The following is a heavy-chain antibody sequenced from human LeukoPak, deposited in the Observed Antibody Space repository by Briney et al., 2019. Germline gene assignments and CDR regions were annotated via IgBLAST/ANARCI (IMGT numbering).Heavy chain of an antibody. Sequence: PGGSLRLSCAASGFTFSSYGMHWVRQAPGKGLEWVAVISYDGSNKYYADSVKGRFTISRDNAKNSLYLQMNSLRAEDTAVYYCAASITGTPGDAFDIWGQGTMVTVSS. CDR1: GFTFSSYG. V-gene: IGHV3-30*03. CDR2: ISYDGSNK. D-gene: IGHD1-20*01. CDR3: AASITGTPGDAFDI. J-gene: IGHJ3*02.